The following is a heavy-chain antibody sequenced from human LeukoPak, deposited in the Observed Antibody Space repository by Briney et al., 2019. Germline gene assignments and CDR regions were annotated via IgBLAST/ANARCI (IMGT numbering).Heavy chain of an antibody. Sequence: SETLSLTCTVSGGSISSYYWSWIRQPPGKGLEWIGYIYYGGSTNYNPFLKSRVTISVDTSKNQFSLKLSSVTAADTAVYYCASTARSGWYPPQLDYWGQGTLVTVSS. CDR2: IYYGGST. J-gene: IGHJ4*02. CDR1: GGSISSYY. CDR3: ASTARSGWYPPQLDY. D-gene: IGHD6-19*01. V-gene: IGHV4-59*08.